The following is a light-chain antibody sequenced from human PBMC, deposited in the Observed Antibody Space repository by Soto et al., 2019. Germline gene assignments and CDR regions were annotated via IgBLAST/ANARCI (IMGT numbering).Light chain of an antibody. Sequence: QAVLTQPPSASETPGQRVTISCSGSSSNIGSSYVYWYQQLPGAAPKVLIYRNNQRPSGVPDRFSGSKSGTSASLAISGLRSEDEADYYCAAWDDSLSAYVFGTGTKLTVL. CDR3: AAWDDSLSAYV. V-gene: IGLV1-47*01. J-gene: IGLJ1*01. CDR1: SSNIGSSY. CDR2: RNN.